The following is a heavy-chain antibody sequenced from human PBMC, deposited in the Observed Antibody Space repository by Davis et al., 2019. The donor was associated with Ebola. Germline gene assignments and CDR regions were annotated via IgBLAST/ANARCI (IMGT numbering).Heavy chain of an antibody. CDR1: GGSISSSSYY. Sequence: MPSETLSLTCTVSGGSISSSSYYWGWIRQPPGKGLEWIGSIYYSGSTYYNPSLKSRVTISVDTSKNQFSLKLSSVTAADTSLYYCARKPARWENWFDPWGQGTLVTVSS. CDR3: ARKPARWENWFDP. D-gene: IGHD2-2*01. V-gene: IGHV4-39*01. J-gene: IGHJ5*02. CDR2: IYYSGST.